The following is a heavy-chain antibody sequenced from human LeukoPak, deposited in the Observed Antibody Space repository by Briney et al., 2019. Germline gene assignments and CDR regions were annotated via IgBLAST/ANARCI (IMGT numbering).Heavy chain of an antibody. D-gene: IGHD3-10*01. J-gene: IGHJ4*02. V-gene: IGHV3-30-3*01. CDR2: ISYDGSNK. CDR3: ARPYYGSGGYYTYFDY. CDR1: GFTFSSYA. Sequence: GRSLRLSCAASGFTFSSYAMHWVRQAPGKGLEWVAVISYDGSNKYYADSVKGRFTISRDNSKNTLYLQMNSLRAEDTAVYYCARPYYGSGGYYTYFDYWGQGTLVTVSS.